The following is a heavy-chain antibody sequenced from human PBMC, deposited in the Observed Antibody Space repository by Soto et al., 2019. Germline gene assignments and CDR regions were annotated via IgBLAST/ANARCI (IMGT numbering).Heavy chain of an antibody. J-gene: IGHJ4*02. CDR3: ARSGGNYGDHDY. V-gene: IGHV1-69*02. CDR1: GGTFSSYT. D-gene: IGHD4-17*01. Sequence: QVQLVQSGAEVKKPGSSVKVSCKASGGTFSSYTISWVRQAPGQGLEWMGRIIPILGIANYAQKFQGRVTITADKSTSTAYMELSSMRSEDTAVYYCARSGGNYGDHDYWGQGTLVTVSS. CDR2: IIPILGIA.